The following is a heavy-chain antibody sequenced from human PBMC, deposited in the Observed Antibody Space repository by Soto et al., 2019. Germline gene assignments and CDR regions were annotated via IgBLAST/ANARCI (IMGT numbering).Heavy chain of an antibody. CDR3: ARRLYYYDSSGYYSP. CDR2: ISSSSSYI. CDR1: GFTFSSYS. D-gene: IGHD3-22*01. V-gene: IGHV3-21*01. Sequence: EVQLVESGGGLVKPGGSLRLSCAASGFTFSSYSMNWVRQAPGKGLEWVSSISSSSSYIYYADSVKGRFTISRDNAKNSLYLQMNSLRAEDTAVYYCARRLYYYDSSGYYSPWGQGTLVTVSS. J-gene: IGHJ5*02.